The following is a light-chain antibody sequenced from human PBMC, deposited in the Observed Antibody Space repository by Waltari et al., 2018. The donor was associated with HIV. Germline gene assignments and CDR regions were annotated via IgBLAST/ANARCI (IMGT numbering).Light chain of an antibody. J-gene: IGLJ2*01. CDR1: NSNIGNNF. Sequence: QSVLTQPPSVSAAAGQKVTISCSGSNSNIGNNFVSWYQQLPGTAPKLLSYDSNKRPAGIPDRFAGSKSDTSATLDITGLQTGDEADYYCGTWDSSLSAVLFGGGTKLTVL. CDR2: DSN. V-gene: IGLV1-51*01. CDR3: GTWDSSLSAVL.